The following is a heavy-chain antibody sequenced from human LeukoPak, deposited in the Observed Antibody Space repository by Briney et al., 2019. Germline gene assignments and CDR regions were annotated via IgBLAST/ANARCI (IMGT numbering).Heavy chain of an antibody. CDR3: ARYIAVAGNLVGFDY. Sequence: PSETLSLTCTVSGGPISSYYWSWIRQPPGKGLEWIGYIYYSGSTNYNPSLKSRVTISVDTSKNQFSLKLSSVTAADTAVYYCARYIAVAGNLVGFDYWGQGTLVTVSS. V-gene: IGHV4-59*08. CDR1: GGPISSYY. J-gene: IGHJ4*02. CDR2: IYYSGST. D-gene: IGHD6-19*01.